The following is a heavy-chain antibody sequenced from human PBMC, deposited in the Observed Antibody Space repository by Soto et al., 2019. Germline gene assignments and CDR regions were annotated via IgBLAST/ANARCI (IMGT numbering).Heavy chain of an antibody. D-gene: IGHD6-13*01. CDR3: ARSIAAAGTVGWFDP. V-gene: IGHV4-4*02. CDR2: IYHSGST. CDR1: GGSISSSNW. Sequence: SETLSLTCAVSGGSISSSNWWSWVRQPPGKGLEWIGEIYHSGSTNYNPSLKSRVTISVDKSKNQFSLKLSSVTAADTAVYYCARSIAAAGTVGWFDPWGQGTLVTVSS. J-gene: IGHJ5*02.